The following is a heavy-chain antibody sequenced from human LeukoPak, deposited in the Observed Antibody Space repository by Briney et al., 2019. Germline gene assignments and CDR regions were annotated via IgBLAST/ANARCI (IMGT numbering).Heavy chain of an antibody. Sequence: ASVKVSCKASGGTFSSYGISWVRQAPGQGLEWMGWISAYNGNTNYAQKLQGRVTMTTDTSTSTAYMELRSLRSDDTAAYYCARVEGGYSTSDYWGQGTLVTVSS. J-gene: IGHJ4*02. D-gene: IGHD3-3*01. CDR1: GGTFSSYG. V-gene: IGHV1-18*01. CDR3: ARVEGGYSTSDY. CDR2: ISAYNGNT.